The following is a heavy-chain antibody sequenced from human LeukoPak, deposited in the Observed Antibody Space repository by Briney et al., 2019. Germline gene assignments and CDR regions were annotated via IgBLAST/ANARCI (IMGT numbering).Heavy chain of an antibody. CDR2: IYPGDSDT. V-gene: IGHV5-51*01. CDR1: GYSFTSYW. CDR3: ARLGLSSSSSIRYDY. J-gene: IGHJ4*02. Sequence: GESLKISCKGSGYSFTSYWIGWVRQMPGKGLECMGIIYPGDSDTRYSPSFRGQVTISADKSISTAYLQWSSLKASDTAIYYCARLGLSSSSSIRYDYWGQGTLVTVSS. D-gene: IGHD6-6*01.